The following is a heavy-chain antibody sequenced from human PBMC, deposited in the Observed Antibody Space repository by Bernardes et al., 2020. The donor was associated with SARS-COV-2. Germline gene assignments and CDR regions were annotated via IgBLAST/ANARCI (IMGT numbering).Heavy chain of an antibody. V-gene: IGHV3-33*08. CDR2: IWSDGSKK. J-gene: IGHJ4*02. Sequence: GSLRLSCAASGFTFSRYDMHWVRQAPGKGLEWVAVIWSDGSKKYSADSVKGRFTIFRDNSKNTLFLQMNSLRAEDTAMYYCAREPYGDYAYDYWGQGTRVTVSS. CDR3: AREPYGDYAYDY. CDR1: GFTFSRYD. D-gene: IGHD4-17*01.